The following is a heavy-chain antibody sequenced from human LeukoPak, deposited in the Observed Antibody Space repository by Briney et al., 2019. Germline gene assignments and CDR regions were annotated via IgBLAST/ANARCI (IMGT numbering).Heavy chain of an antibody. CDR1: GYTFTGYY. D-gene: IGHD3-22*01. V-gene: IGHV1-2*02. CDR2: INPNSGGT. Sequence: ASVKVSCKASGYTFTGYYMHWVRQAPGQGLEWMGWINPNSGGTNYAQKFQGRVTITRETSISTAYMELSRLRSDDTAVYYCEREGYDSSGYYYTYWGQGTLVTVSS. CDR3: EREGYDSSGYYYTY. J-gene: IGHJ4*02.